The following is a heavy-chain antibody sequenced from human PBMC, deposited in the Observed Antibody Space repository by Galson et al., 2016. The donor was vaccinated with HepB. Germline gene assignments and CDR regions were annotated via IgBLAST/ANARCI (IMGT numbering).Heavy chain of an antibody. D-gene: IGHD1-14*01. J-gene: IGHJ4*02. CDR1: GVSITSGGYY. CDR2: ISYSGSP. V-gene: IGHV4-31*03. Sequence: TLSLTCTVSGVSITSGGYYWGWVRQSSGKGLEWIGYISYSGSPHYSPSLKSRVTISADTSKNHFSLRLTSVTAADTAAYYCAIRQNLIFDHWGLGTLVTVSS. CDR3: AIRQNLIFDH.